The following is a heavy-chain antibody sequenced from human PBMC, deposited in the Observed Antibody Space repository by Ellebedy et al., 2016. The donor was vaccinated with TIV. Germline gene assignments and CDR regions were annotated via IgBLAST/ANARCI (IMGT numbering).Heavy chain of an antibody. CDR3: ARGLARDY. V-gene: IGHV4-34*01. J-gene: IGHJ4*02. CDR2: ITHSGST. Sequence: MPSETLSLTCAVYGGSFSGYYWSWIRQPPGKGLEWIWEITHSGSTNYNPSLKSRVTISVDTSKNQFSMNLSSVTAADTAVYYCARGLARDYWGQGTLVTVSS. CDR1: GGSFSGYY.